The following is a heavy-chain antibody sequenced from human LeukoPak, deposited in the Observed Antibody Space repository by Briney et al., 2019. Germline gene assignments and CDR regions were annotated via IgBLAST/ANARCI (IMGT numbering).Heavy chain of an antibody. J-gene: IGHJ4*02. CDR1: GFSFGVYP. CDR2: LRSKDYGGTT. V-gene: IGHV3-49*04. D-gene: IGHD1-26*01. CDR3: ARGRVGATRPYPFDY. Sequence: GGSLRLSCKVSGFSFGVYPIAWVRQAPGKGLEWVSFLRSKDYGGTTEYAASVKGRFTVSGDESASIAYLQMNSLKTEDTAVYYCARGRVGATRPYPFDYWGQGTLVTVSS.